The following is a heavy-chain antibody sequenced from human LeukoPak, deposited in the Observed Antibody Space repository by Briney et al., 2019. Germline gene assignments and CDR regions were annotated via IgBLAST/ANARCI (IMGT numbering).Heavy chain of an antibody. CDR1: GFTFSNYW. CDR3: AAYSSFNRREFQY. Sequence: GGSLRLSCEGSGFTFSNYWMGWVRQAPGKGLQWVANIKTDGSEKYYVDSVKGRFTISRDNAKNSLYLQMNSLRAEDTAEYYCAAYSSFNRREFQYWGQGTLLTVSS. D-gene: IGHD3-22*01. J-gene: IGHJ1*01. CDR2: IKTDGSEK. V-gene: IGHV3-7*01.